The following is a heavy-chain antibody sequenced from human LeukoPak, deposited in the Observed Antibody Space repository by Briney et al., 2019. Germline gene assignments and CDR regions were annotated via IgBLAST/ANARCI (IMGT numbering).Heavy chain of an antibody. CDR3: ARGGSDWYNGDY. V-gene: IGHV3-30-3*01. CDR1: GFTFSSYV. Sequence: GSLRLSCAASGFTFSSYVMHWVRQAPGKGLEWVALISNDGSSKYYADSVKGRFTISRDNSKNTLYLQMSSLRTEDTAVYYCARGGSDWYNGDYWGQGTLVTVSS. CDR2: ISNDGSSK. D-gene: IGHD6-19*01. J-gene: IGHJ4*02.